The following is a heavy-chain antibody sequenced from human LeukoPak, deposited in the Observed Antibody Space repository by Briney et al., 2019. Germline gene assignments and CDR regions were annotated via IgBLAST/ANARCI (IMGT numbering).Heavy chain of an antibody. J-gene: IGHJ4*02. Sequence: PGGSLRLSCAASGFPFSSYWMSWVRQAPGKGREGVANIKQDGSEKYYVDSVKGRFTISRDNAKNSLYLQMNSLRAEDTAVYYCAREGPRAIIVGASSFDYWGQGTLVTVSS. D-gene: IGHD1-26*01. CDR1: GFPFSSYW. CDR3: AREGPRAIIVGASSFDY. CDR2: IKQDGSEK. V-gene: IGHV3-7*01.